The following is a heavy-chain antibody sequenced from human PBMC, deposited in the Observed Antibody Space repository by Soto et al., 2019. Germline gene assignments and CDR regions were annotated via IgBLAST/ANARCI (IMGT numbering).Heavy chain of an antibody. J-gene: IGHJ4*02. D-gene: IGHD3-10*01. Sequence: GGSLRLSCAASGFTFSNSDFAWVRQAPGEGLKYVSVITAGGARIYADSVKGRFTISRDNSKNTLFLQMNGLRAEDTAIYYCATSHGGHWGQGTMVTVSS. CDR2: ITAGGAR. CDR3: ATSHGGH. CDR1: GFTFSNSD. V-gene: IGHV3-23*01.